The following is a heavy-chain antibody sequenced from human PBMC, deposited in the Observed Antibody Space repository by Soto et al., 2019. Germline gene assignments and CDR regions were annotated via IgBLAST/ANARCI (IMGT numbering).Heavy chain of an antibody. Sequence: PGGSLRLSGAPSGFTFSSYWMSWVRQAPGKGLEWVANIKQDGSEKYYVDSVKGRFTISRDNAKNSLYLQMNSLRAEDTAVYYCARGYYDFWSGYYPAYYYYMDVWGKGTTVTVSS. V-gene: IGHV3-7*01. CDR1: GFTFSSYW. CDR2: IKQDGSEK. D-gene: IGHD3-3*01. J-gene: IGHJ6*03. CDR3: ARGYYDFWSGYYPAYYYYMDV.